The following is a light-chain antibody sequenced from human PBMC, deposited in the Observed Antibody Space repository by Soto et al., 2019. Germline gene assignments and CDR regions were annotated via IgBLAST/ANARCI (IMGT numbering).Light chain of an antibody. V-gene: IGLV2-14*01. CDR2: GVT. CDR1: IIDVGGYNY. CDR3: TSYIHRRTLVV. Sequence: QSALTQPASVSGSPGQSITISCTGTIIDVGGYNYVSWYQHHPGKAPKLMIYGVTNRPSGVSIRFSGSKSGNTASLTISGLQPEDEADYYCTSYIHRRTLVVFGGGTKLTVL. J-gene: IGLJ2*01.